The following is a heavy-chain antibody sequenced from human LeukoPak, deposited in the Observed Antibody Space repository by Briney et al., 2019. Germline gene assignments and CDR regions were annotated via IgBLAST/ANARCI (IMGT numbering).Heavy chain of an antibody. V-gene: IGHV3-21*04. Sequence: GGSLRLSCAASGFTFSSYSMNWVRQAPGKGLEWVSSISSSSSYIYYADSVKGRLTISRDDSKNTLYLQMNSLRAEDTAVYYCAKSRCTSNNCPIDYWGQGTLVTVSS. J-gene: IGHJ4*02. CDR1: GFTFSSYS. CDR3: AKSRCTSNNCPIDY. D-gene: IGHD2-2*01. CDR2: ISSSSSYI.